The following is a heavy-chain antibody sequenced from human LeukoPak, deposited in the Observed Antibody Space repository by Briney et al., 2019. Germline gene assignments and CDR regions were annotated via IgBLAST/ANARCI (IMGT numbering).Heavy chain of an antibody. Sequence: SETLSLTCTVSGGSISSGSYYWRWIRQPAGKGLEWIGRIYTSGSTNYNPSLKSRVTISVDTSKNQFSLKLSSVTAADTAVYYCAREVPQLGILTGRDWGQGTLVTVSS. J-gene: IGHJ4*02. CDR3: AREVPQLGILTGRD. D-gene: IGHD3-9*01. V-gene: IGHV4-61*02. CDR1: GGSISSGSYY. CDR2: IYTSGST.